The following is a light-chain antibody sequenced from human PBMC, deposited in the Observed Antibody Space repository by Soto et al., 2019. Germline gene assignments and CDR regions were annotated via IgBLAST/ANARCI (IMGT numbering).Light chain of an antibody. Sequence: QSVLTQPRSVSGSPGQSVTISCTGTSSDVGGYNYVSWYQQHPGKAPKLMIYDVDRRPSGVPDRFSGSKSGNTASLTISGLQAEDEADYYCCSYGGSYTVVFGGGTKLTVL. CDR3: CSYGGSYTVV. CDR2: DVD. V-gene: IGLV2-11*01. CDR1: SSDVGGYNY. J-gene: IGLJ2*01.